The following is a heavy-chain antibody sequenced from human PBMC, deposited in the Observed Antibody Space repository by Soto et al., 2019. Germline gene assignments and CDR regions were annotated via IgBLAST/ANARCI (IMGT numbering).Heavy chain of an antibody. D-gene: IGHD5-12*01. CDR3: ARIRPGSGFVYDFDY. CDR2: IFSNDEK. CDR1: GFSFSNTRMG. V-gene: IGHV2-26*01. Sequence: QVTLKESGPVLVKPTETLTLTCTVSGFSFSNTRMGGSWIRQPPGKALEWLAHIFSNDEKSYSTSLKSRLTNSKDTSKSQVVLIMTKMDPVDTGTYYCARIRPGSGFVYDFDYWGQGALVTVSS. J-gene: IGHJ4*02.